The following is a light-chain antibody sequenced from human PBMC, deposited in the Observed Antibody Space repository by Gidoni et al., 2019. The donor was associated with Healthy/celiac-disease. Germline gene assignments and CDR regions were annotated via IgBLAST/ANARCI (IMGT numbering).Light chain of an antibody. V-gene: IGKV3-11*01. J-gene: IGKJ1*01. CDR1: QSVSSY. CDR3: QRRSNLWT. Sequence: SPGTLSLSPGERATLSCRASQSVSSYLAWYQQKPGQAPRLLIYDASNRTTGIPARFSGSGSGTDFTLTISSLEPEDFAVYYCQRRSNLWTFGQGTKVEIK. CDR2: DAS.